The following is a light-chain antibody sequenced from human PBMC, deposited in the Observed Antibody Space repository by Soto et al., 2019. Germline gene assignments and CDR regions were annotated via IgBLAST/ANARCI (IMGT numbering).Light chain of an antibody. J-gene: IGLJ3*02. CDR3: SSYTSSSTWA. V-gene: IGLV2-14*01. Sequence: QSALTQPASVSGSPGQSITISCTGTSSDVGAYNYVSWYQQHPGKAPKLMIYEVRNRPSGVSDRFSGSRSGNTASLTISGLQAEDESDYYCSSYTSSSTWAFGGGTKLTVL. CDR2: EVR. CDR1: SSDVGAYNY.